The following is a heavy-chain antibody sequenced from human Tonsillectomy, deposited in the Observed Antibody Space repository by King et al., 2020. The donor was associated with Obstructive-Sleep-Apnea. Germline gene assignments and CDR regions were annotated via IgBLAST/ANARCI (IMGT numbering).Heavy chain of an antibody. J-gene: IGHJ6*02. CDR2: ISYDGSNK. V-gene: IGHV3-30-3*01. D-gene: IGHD2-15*01. CDR3: ARDLYIVVVVAATQPGQDYYGMDV. CDR1: GFTFSSYA. Sequence: VQLVESGGGVVQPGRSLRLSCAASGFTFSSYAMHWVRQAPGKGLEWVAVISYDGSNKYYADSVKGRFTISRDNSKNTLYLQMNSLRVEDTAVYYCARDLYIVVVVAATQPGQDYYGMDVWGQGTTVTVSS.